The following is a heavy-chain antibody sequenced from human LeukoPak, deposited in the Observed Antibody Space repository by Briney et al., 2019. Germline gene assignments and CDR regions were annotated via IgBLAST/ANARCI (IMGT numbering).Heavy chain of an antibody. Sequence: PGGSLRLSCTASGFTFSDYYMSWIRQAPGKGLEWVSYISSSSSYTNYADSVKGRFTISRDNAKNSLYLQMNSLRAEDTAVYYCASEWEPRLGMDVWGQGTTVTVSS. V-gene: IGHV3-11*06. J-gene: IGHJ6*02. CDR2: ISSSSSYT. D-gene: IGHD1-26*01. CDR3: ASEWEPRLGMDV. CDR1: GFTFSDYY.